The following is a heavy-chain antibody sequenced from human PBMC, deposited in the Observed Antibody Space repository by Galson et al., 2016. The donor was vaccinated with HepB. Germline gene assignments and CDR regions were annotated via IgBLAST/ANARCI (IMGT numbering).Heavy chain of an antibody. CDR1: GDSVSSNSAA. Sequence: CAISGDSVSSNSAAWTWIRQSPLRGLEWLGRTYYRSQWYNDYAVSVKSRISIHPATSKNQFSLQLNSVTPEDTAVYYCARVRCSTFRCQNWFDPWGQGTLVTVSS. CDR2: TYYRSQWYN. CDR3: ARVRCSTFRCQNWFDP. V-gene: IGHV6-1*01. D-gene: IGHD2/OR15-2a*01. J-gene: IGHJ5*02.